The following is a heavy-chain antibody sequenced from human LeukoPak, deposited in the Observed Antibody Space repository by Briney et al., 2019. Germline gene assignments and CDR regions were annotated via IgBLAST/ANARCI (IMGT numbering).Heavy chain of an antibody. CDR2: ITSSGSAI. J-gene: IGHJ4*02. Sequence: GGSLRLSCAASGFSFSSSNMDWVRQAPGKGLEWVSSITSSGSAIYYTDSVRGRFTISRDNTKNSLYLQMSSLRVEDTAVYFCAKEGRSTTPGYWGQGTLVTASS. CDR3: AKEGRSTTPGY. D-gene: IGHD6-13*01. CDR1: GFSFSSSN. V-gene: IGHV3-21*01.